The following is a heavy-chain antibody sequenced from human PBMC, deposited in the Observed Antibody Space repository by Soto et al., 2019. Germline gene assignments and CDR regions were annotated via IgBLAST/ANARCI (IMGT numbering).Heavy chain of an antibody. J-gene: IGHJ6*02. Sequence: SETLSLTCTVSGGSISSYYWSWIRQPPGKGLEWIGYIYCSGSTNYNPSLKSRVTISVDTSKNQFSLKLSSVTAADTAVYYCARDCAWFGELPFYGMYFWGQGTTVTVSS. CDR1: GGSISSYY. CDR2: IYCSGST. D-gene: IGHD3-10*01. V-gene: IGHV4-59*01. CDR3: ARDCAWFGELPFYGMYF.